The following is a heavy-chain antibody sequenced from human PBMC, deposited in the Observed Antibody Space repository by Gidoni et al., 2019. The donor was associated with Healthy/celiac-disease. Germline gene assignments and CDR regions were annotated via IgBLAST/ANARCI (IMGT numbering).Heavy chain of an antibody. CDR2: ISSSSSTI. D-gene: IGHD3-16*02. CDR1: GFTFSRHS. J-gene: IGHJ6*02. V-gene: IGHV3-48*01. CDR3: ARDDYDYVWGSYRPNGMDV. Sequence: EVQLVESGGGLVQPGGSLRLSCAASGFTFSRHSLDWVRQAPVKGLDWVSYISSSSSTIYYADSVKGRFTISRDNAKNSLYLQMNSLRAEDTAVYYCARDDYDYVWGSYRPNGMDVWGQGTTVTVSS.